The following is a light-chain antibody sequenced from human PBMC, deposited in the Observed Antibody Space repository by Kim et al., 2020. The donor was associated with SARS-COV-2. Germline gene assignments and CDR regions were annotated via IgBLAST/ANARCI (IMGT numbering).Light chain of an antibody. CDR3: ASWDNRLKGWV. Sequence: GQRVTVSCSGSSSNVGTNTVNWYQHVPGTAPKLLLYDDNRRPSGGPDRVSGSKSGTSASLAIGGLQSEDEADYYCASWDNRLKGWVFGGGTQLTVL. CDR2: DDN. CDR1: SSNVGTNT. V-gene: IGLV1-44*01. J-gene: IGLJ3*02.